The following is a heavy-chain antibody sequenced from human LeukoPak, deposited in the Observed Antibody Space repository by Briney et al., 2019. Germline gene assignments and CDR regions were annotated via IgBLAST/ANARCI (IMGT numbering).Heavy chain of an antibody. CDR3: ARGRHNYGYLSGVDFDR. Sequence: PGGSLRLSCAASGFTFSSYAMHWVRQAPGKGLEWVSSISTTSTYIYYIDSVKGRFTISRDNAKTSLYLQMNSLRAEDTAVFYCARGRHNYGYLSGVDFDRWGQGTLVTVSS. V-gene: IGHV3-21*01. J-gene: IGHJ4*02. CDR2: ISTTSTYI. CDR1: GFTFSSYA. D-gene: IGHD5-18*01.